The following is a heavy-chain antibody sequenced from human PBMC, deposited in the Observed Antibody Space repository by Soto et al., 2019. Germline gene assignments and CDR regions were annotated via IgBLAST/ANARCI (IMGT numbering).Heavy chain of an antibody. J-gene: IGHJ4*02. CDR3: STDRYCSGTTCYDYFDY. Sequence: GSLRLSCAVSGFTFSNAYMSWVRQAPGKGLEWVGRIKSKTDGGTTDCAAPVKGRFTISRDDSKNMLYLQMNSLKAEDTAVYYCSTDRYCSGTTCYDYFDYWGQGTLVTVSS. CDR1: GFTFSNAY. D-gene: IGHD2-2*01. V-gene: IGHV3-15*01. CDR2: IKSKTDGGTT.